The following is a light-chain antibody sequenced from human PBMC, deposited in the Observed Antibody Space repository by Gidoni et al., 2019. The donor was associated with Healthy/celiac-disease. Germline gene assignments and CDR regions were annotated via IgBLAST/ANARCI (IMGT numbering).Light chain of an antibody. J-gene: IGKJ1*01. V-gene: IGKV6D-21*02. CDR2: YAS. CDR1: QRIGSL. CDR3: HHSSSLSWT. Sequence: IVLTQSPDFQSVTPKEKVTITCRARQRIGSLLHWYQQKPDQSPTLLVNYASQSISWVPSWFSGGGSGTYFTLTINILEADDAAAYCCHHSSSLSWTFGQGTKVEIK.